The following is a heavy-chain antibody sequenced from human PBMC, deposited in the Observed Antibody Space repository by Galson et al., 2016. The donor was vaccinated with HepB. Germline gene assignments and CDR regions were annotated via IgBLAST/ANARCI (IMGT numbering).Heavy chain of an antibody. Sequence: SLRLSCAASGFTFTYYWIDWVRQAPGEGLVWVSTINPDGTSTKYADSVKGRFTMSRDNAKNTLHLQMHSLRVNDTAVYYCTKRLCHGMDVWGQGTTVTVSS. CDR1: GFTFTYYW. J-gene: IGHJ6*02. CDR2: INPDGTST. D-gene: IGHD2-21*01. CDR3: TKRLCHGMDV. V-gene: IGHV3-74*03.